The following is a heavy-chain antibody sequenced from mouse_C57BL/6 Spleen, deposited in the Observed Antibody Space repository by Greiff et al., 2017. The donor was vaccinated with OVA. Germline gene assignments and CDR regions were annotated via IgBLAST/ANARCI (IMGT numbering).Heavy chain of an antibody. D-gene: IGHD4-1*01. CDR2: ISGGGGNT. Sequence: EVNLVESGGGLVKPGGSLKLSCAASGFTFSSYTMSWVRQTPEKRLEWVATISGGGGNTYYPDSVKGRFTISRDNAKNTLYLQMSSLRSEDTALYYCARSLNWAFDYWGQGTTLTVSS. V-gene: IGHV5-9*01. CDR1: GFTFSSYT. CDR3: ARSLNWAFDY. J-gene: IGHJ2*01.